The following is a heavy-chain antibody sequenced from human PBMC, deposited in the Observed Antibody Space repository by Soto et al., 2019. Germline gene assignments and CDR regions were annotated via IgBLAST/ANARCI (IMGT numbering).Heavy chain of an antibody. Sequence: PGGSLRLSCAASGFTFSSYSMNWVRQAPGKGLEWVSSISSSSSYIYYADSVKGRFTISRDNAKNSLYLQMNSLRAEDTAVYYCAREGIAARPEDYWGQGTLVTVSS. D-gene: IGHD6-6*01. CDR1: GFTFSSYS. CDR2: ISSSSSYI. J-gene: IGHJ4*02. CDR3: AREGIAARPEDY. V-gene: IGHV3-21*01.